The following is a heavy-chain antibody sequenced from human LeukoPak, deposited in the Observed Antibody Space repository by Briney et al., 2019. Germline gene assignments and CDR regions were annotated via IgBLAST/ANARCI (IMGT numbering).Heavy chain of an antibody. D-gene: IGHD6-19*01. Sequence: SGTLSLTCADSGGSFSGYYWSWIRQPPGKGVEWSGEINDSGSRNYNQTLKSRGTISVDTSTKKCYLKLRSVTAADTAVYYCARGPRIAVAGRRSWFDPWGQGTLVTVSP. CDR1: GGSFSGYY. CDR2: INDSGSR. J-gene: IGHJ5*02. CDR3: ARGPRIAVAGRRSWFDP. V-gene: IGHV4-34*01.